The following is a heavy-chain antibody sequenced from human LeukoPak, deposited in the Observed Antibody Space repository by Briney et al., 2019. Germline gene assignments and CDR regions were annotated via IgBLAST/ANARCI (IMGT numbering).Heavy chain of an antibody. CDR3: ARGRRLRFLDGYYYMDV. CDR1: GGTFSSYA. J-gene: IGHJ6*03. CDR2: IIPIFGTA. V-gene: IGHV1-69*06. Sequence: GASVKVSCKASGGTFSSYAISWVRQAPGQGLEWMGGIIPIFGTANYAQKFQGRVTITADKSTSTAYMELSSLRSEDTAVYYCARGRRLRFLDGYYYMDVWGKGTTVTVSS. D-gene: IGHD3-3*01.